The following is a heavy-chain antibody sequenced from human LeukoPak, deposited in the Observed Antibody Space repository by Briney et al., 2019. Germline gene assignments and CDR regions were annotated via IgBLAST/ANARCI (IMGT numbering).Heavy chain of an antibody. CDR1: GFTFSNAW. CDR2: INWNGGST. CDR3: ARDSVLRSYYMDV. Sequence: GGSLRLSCAASGFTFSNAWMSWVRQAPGKGLEWVSGINWNGGSTGYADSVKGRFTISRDNAKNSLYLQMNSLRAEDTAVYYCARDSVLRSYYMDVWGKGTTVTISS. D-gene: IGHD2/OR15-2a*01. J-gene: IGHJ6*03. V-gene: IGHV3-20*04.